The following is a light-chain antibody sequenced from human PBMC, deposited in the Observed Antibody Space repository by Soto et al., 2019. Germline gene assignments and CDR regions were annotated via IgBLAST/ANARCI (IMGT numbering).Light chain of an antibody. V-gene: IGKV1-17*01. CDR2: LAS. CDR1: QHITND. CDR3: LHHNGYPPV. Sequence: DIQMTHSPSSLSASVGDTVTITCRASQHITNDCAWYQQKAGRAPKCLILLASRLQTGVPSRFSGSGSGTEFTLTISSLQPEDFVTYYCLHHNGYPPVFGQGTKVEIK. J-gene: IGKJ2*01.